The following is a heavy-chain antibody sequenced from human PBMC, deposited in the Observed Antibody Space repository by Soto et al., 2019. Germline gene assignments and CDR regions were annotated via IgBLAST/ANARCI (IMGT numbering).Heavy chain of an antibody. Sequence: ASVKVSFKASGYTFTSYYMHWVRQAPGQGLEWMGIINPSGGSTSYAQKFQGRVTMTRDTSTSTVYMELSSLRSEDTAVYYCATESLEGGFDIWGQGTMATVSS. CDR2: INPSGGST. CDR3: ATESLEGGFDI. D-gene: IGHD3-16*01. J-gene: IGHJ3*02. V-gene: IGHV1-46*03. CDR1: GYTFTSYY.